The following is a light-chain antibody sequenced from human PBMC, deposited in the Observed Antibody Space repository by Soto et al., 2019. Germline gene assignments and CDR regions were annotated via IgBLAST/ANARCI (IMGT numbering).Light chain of an antibody. CDR3: CSYAGGTSVVV. V-gene: IGLV2-23*02. J-gene: IGLJ2*01. CDR2: EVT. CDR1: SSDVGSYNL. Sequence: QSVLTQPASVSGSPGQSITISCTGTSSDVGSYNLVSWYQQHPGEAPKVIIYEVTKRPSVISNRFSGSKSGKTASLTISGLQAEDEADYFCCSYAGGTSVVVFGGGTKLTVL.